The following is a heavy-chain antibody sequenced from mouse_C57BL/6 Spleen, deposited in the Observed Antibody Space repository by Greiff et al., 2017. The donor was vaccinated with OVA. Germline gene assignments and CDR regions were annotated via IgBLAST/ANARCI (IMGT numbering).Heavy chain of an antibody. CDR2: IRLKSDNYAT. J-gene: IGHJ2*01. CDR3: TGGGTTVVETY. V-gene: IGHV6-3*01. Sequence: EVMLVESGGGLVQPGGSMKLSCVASGFTFSNYWMNWVRQSPEKGLEWVAQIRLKSDNYATHYAESVKGRFTISRDDSKSSVYLQMNNLRAEDTGIYYCTGGGTTVVETYWGQGTTLTVSS. D-gene: IGHD1-1*01. CDR1: GFTFSNYW.